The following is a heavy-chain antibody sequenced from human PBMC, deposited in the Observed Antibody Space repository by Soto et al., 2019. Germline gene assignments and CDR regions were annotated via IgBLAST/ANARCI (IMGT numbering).Heavy chain of an antibody. D-gene: IGHD2-15*01. CDR1: GGSVSSVSYY. J-gene: IGHJ5*02. CDR2: IYYSGST. Sequence: SETLSLTCTVSGGSVSSVSYYRSWIRQPPGKGLEWIGYIYYSGSTYYNPSLKSRVTISVDTSKNQFSLKLSSVTAADTAVYYCARGSMVAAPTNWFDPWGQGTLVTVSS. V-gene: IGHV4-61*01. CDR3: ARGSMVAAPTNWFDP.